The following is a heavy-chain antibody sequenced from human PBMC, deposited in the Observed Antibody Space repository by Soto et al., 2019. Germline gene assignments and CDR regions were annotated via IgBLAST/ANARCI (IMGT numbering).Heavy chain of an antibody. Sequence: QVQLVESGGGVVQPGGSLRLSCAASGFTFSGYYMHWVRQAPGKGLEWVAGISYDGNNKYYEDSVKGGFTISIDNSKKTLYLQMNSLKAEDTAVYYCAKEQSTVVNSYFYGMDVWGQGTTVTVSS. CDR2: ISYDGNNK. D-gene: IGHD4-17*01. CDR1: GFTFSGYY. CDR3: AKEQSTVVNSYFYGMDV. V-gene: IGHV3-30*18. J-gene: IGHJ6*02.